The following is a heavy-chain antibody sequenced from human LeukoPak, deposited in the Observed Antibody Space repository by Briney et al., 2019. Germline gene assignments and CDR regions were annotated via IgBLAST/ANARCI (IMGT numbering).Heavy chain of an antibody. Sequence: GGSLRLSCSASGFTFSSYWMHWVRQAPRKRLAWVSRINSDGSSTSYADSVKGRFTISRDNAKNTLYLQMNSLRAEDTAVYYCARGGAAMAYYWGQGTLVTVSS. CDR3: ARGGAAMAYY. J-gene: IGHJ4*02. V-gene: IGHV3-74*01. CDR1: GFTFSSYW. CDR2: INSDGSST. D-gene: IGHD5-18*01.